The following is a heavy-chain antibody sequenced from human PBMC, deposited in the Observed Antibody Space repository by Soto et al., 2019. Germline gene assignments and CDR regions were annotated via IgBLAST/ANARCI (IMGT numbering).Heavy chain of an antibody. J-gene: IGHJ5*02. CDR1: GGYISTGGYY. V-gene: IGHV4-31*03. Sequence: QVQLQESGPGLVKTSQTLSLTCTVSGGYISTGGYYWNWIRQQPGKGLEWTWYFYYSGRTYSNTSLSSRVTISVNTSKNQFSLKLSSVTDADTAVYYCARSVFPWGQGTLVTVSS. CDR3: ARSVFP. CDR2: FYYSGRT.